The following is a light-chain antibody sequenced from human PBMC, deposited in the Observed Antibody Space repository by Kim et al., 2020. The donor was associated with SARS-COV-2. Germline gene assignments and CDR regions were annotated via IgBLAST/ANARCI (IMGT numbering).Light chain of an antibody. CDR3: QQTFISPYT. CDR2: AAS. V-gene: IGKV1-39*01. J-gene: IGKJ2*01. CDR1: ESIDIY. Sequence: DIQMTQSPSSLSASAGDRVTITCRASESIDIYLNWYQQKPGKAPKLLIYAASRLQSGVPSRFSGGGSGTDFSLTISSLQPEDSATYYCQQTFISPYTFGQGAKLEI.